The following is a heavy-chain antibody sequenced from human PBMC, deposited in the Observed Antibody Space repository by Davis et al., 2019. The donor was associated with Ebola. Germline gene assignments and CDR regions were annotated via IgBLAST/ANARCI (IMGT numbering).Heavy chain of an antibody. CDR1: GYTFTSYG. Sequence: ASVKVSCKASGYTFTSYGISWVRQAPGQGLEWMGWISAYNGDTNYAQNLQGRVTMTTDTSTSTAYLDLRSLRSDDTAVYYCVRGTTVTTDPHYYYMDVWGKGTTVTVSS. J-gene: IGHJ6*03. CDR3: VRGTTVTTDPHYYYMDV. CDR2: ISAYNGDT. V-gene: IGHV1-18*01. D-gene: IGHD4-11*01.